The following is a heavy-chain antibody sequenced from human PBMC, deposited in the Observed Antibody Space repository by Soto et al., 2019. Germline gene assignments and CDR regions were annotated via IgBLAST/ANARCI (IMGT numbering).Heavy chain of an antibody. CDR2: INAGNGNT. V-gene: IGHV1-3*01. CDR3: ARDRVGAAKYYFDY. Sequence: ASVKVSCKASGYTFTSYAMHWVRQAPGQRLEWMGWINAGNGNTKYSQKFQGRVTITRDTSASTAYMELSSLRSEDTAVYYCARDRVGAAKYYFDYWGQGTLVTVSS. D-gene: IGHD1-26*01. J-gene: IGHJ4*02. CDR1: GYTFTSYA.